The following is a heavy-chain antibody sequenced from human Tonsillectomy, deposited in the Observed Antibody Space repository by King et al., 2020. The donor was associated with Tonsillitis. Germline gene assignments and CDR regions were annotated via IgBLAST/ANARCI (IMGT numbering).Heavy chain of an antibody. Sequence: VQLVESGGGLVQPGGSLRLSCAASGFTVSSNYMSWVRQAPGKGLEWVSVIYSGGSTYYADSVKGRFTISRDNSKNTLYLQMNSLRAEDTAVYYCAREKPRSYIVTGYPYYYGMDVWGQGTTVTVSS. D-gene: IGHD3-9*01. CDR2: IYSGGST. CDR3: AREKPRSYIVTGYPYYYGMDV. CDR1: GFTVSSNY. V-gene: IGHV3-66*01. J-gene: IGHJ6*02.